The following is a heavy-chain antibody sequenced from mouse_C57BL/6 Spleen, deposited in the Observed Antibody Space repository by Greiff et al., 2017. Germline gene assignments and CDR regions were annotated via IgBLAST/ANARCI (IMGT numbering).Heavy chain of an antibody. Sequence: VQLQQPGAELVMPGASVKLSCKASGYTFTSYWMHWVKQRPGQGLEWIGEIDPSDSYTNYNQKFKGKSTLTVDKSSSTAYMQLSSLTSEDSAVYYCARSGSNYLYWYFDVWGTGTTVTVSS. J-gene: IGHJ1*03. D-gene: IGHD2-5*01. CDR1: GYTFTSYW. V-gene: IGHV1-69*01. CDR3: ARSGSNYLYWYFDV. CDR2: IDPSDSYT.